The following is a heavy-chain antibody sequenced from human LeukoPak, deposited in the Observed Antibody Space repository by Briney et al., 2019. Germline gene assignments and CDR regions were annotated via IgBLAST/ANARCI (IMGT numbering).Heavy chain of an antibody. J-gene: IGHJ4*02. CDR2: ISSSIRYI. CDR3: SKFGLKWMPSPGFHN. CDR1: GVTFSSYS. Sequence: GRSLRLSCAASGVTFSSYSMNWVRRAPGQGLEGVSSISSSIRYIDYADSVNCRFTISTHNAKNLLYLQSNTLTAQDSSRYYFSKFGLKWMPSPGFHNWGQGTVVIVSS. D-gene: IGHD3-10*01. V-gene: IGHV3-21*01.